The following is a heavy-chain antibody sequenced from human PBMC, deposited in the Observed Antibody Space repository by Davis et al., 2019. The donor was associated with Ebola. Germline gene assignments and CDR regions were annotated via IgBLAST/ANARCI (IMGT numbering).Heavy chain of an antibody. V-gene: IGHV4-59*03. CDR2: IFYTGSA. CDR1: GCSISFSTYY. J-gene: IGHJ4*02. CDR3: SERGSSV. Sequence: PSETLSLTCTASGCSISFSTYYWSWMRQPPGKRLEWSESIFYTGSAYYNSSLASRATISVDTSTNQFSLKSTAVTAAETAMYDCSERGSSVWGQGALVTVSS. D-gene: IGHD3-10*01.